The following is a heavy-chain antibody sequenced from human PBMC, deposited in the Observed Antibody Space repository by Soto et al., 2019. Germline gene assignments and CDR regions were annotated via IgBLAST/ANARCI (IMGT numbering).Heavy chain of an antibody. CDR1: GGSISSGSYS. Sequence: SETLSLTCTVSGGSISSGSYSWGWIRQPPGKGLEWIGSIYNSGSTYYNPSLKSRVTISVDTSKNHLSLKLTSVTAADTAVYYCATKTYRSSWSLFDYWGHGTLVTVSS. D-gene: IGHD6-13*01. CDR2: IYNSGST. J-gene: IGHJ4*01. CDR3: ATKTYRSSWSLFDY. V-gene: IGHV4-39*02.